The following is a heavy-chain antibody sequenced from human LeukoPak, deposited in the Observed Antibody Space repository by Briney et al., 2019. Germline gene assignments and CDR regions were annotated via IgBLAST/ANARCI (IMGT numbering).Heavy chain of an antibody. CDR3: ARGLYSSSWYPSWAFDI. CDR1: GFTFSSYD. CDR2: IGTAGDT. J-gene: IGHJ3*02. D-gene: IGHD6-13*01. V-gene: IGHV3-13*01. Sequence: AGGSLRLSCAASGFTFSSYDMHWVRQATGKGLEWVSAIGTAGDTYYPGSVKGRFTISRENAKNSLYLQMNSLRAGDTAVYYCARGLYSSSWYPSWAFDIWGQGTMVTVSS.